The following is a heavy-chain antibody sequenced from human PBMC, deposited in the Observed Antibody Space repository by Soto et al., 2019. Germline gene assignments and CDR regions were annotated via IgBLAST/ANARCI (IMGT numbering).Heavy chain of an antibody. Sequence: GGSLRLSCAASGFTFSGSAMHWVRQASGKGLEWVGRIRSKANSYATAYAASVKGRFTISRDDSRNTAYLQMNSLKTEDTAVYYCTRLPFPGYCSGGSCYSSVDYWGQGTLVTVSS. J-gene: IGHJ4*02. CDR3: TRLPFPGYCSGGSCYSSVDY. CDR2: IRSKANSYAT. CDR1: GFTFSGSA. V-gene: IGHV3-73*01. D-gene: IGHD2-15*01.